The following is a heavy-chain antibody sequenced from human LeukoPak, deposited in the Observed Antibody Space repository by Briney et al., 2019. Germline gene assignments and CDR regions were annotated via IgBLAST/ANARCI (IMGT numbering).Heavy chain of an antibody. CDR2: IYTSGNT. CDR3: ARPQRSHMTYYYDSSGAFDI. D-gene: IGHD3-22*01. V-gene: IGHV4-61*02. CDR1: GGSISSGSYY. Sequence: IPSETLSLTCTVSGGSISSGSYYWSWIRQPAGKGLEWIGRIYTSGNTNYNPSLKSRVTISVDTSKNQFSLKLSSVTAADTAVYYCARPQRSHMTYYYDSSGAFDIWGQGTMVTVSS. J-gene: IGHJ3*02.